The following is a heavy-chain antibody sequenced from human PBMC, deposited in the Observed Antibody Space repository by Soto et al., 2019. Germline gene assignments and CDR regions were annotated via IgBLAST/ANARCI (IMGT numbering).Heavy chain of an antibody. D-gene: IGHD6-19*01. CDR2: ISSNGGST. Sequence: GESLKISCAASGFTFSSYAMHWVRQAPGKGLEYVSAISSNGGSTYYANSVKGRFTISRDNSKNTLYLQMGSLRAEDMAVYYCARGGAVAGLDAFDIWGQGTMVTVSS. J-gene: IGHJ3*02. CDR1: GFTFSSYA. CDR3: ARGGAVAGLDAFDI. V-gene: IGHV3-64*01.